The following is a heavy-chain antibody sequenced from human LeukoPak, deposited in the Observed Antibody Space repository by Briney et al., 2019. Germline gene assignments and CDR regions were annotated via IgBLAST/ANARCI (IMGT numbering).Heavy chain of an antibody. CDR1: GGSISSSSYY. D-gene: IGHD3-22*01. CDR2: IYYSRST. J-gene: IGHJ4*02. CDR3: ARESYYDSSRTFDY. V-gene: IGHV4-39*02. Sequence: SETLSLTCTVSGGSISSSSYYWGWIRQPPGKGLEWIGSIYYSRSTYYNPSLKSRVTISVDTSKNQFSLKLSSVTAADTAVYYCARESYYDSSRTFDYWGQGTLVTVSS.